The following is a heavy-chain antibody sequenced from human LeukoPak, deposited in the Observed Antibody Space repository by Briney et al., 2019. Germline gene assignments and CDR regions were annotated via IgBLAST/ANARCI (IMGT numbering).Heavy chain of an antibody. Sequence: GGSLRLSCAASGFTFSAYAMTWVRQAPGKGLEWVSIIRGNGGGTYCADSVKGRFNIFRDNSENTLYLQMNSLRVDDTAVYYCARVGQYYDFWSGFDFWGQGALVIVSS. CDR3: ARVGQYYDFWSGFDF. D-gene: IGHD3-3*01. CDR1: GFTFSAYA. CDR2: IRGNGGGT. J-gene: IGHJ4*02. V-gene: IGHV3-23*01.